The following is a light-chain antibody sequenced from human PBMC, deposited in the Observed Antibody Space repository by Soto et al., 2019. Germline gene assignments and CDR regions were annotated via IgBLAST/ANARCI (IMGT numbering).Light chain of an antibody. V-gene: IGKV1-5*03. Sequence: DIQMTQSPSTLSASVGDRVAITCRASQSISIWLAWYQQKPGKAPKLLIYKASSLESGVPSRFSGSGSGTEFNLTISSLQPDDFATYSCQQYNDYSWTFGQGTKVEIK. CDR1: QSISIW. CDR3: QQYNDYSWT. J-gene: IGKJ1*01. CDR2: KAS.